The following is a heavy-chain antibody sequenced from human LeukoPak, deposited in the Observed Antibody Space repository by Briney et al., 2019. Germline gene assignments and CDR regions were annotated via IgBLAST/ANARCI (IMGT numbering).Heavy chain of an antibody. J-gene: IGHJ4*02. CDR3: ARNSAVNGPLDY. CDR1: GFTFSSYS. Sequence: PGGSLRLSCAASGFTFSSYSMNWVRQAPGKGLEWVSSISSSSSYIYYADSVKGRFTISRDNAKNSLYLQMNSLRAEDTAVYYCARNSAVNGPLDYWGQGTLVTVSS. CDR2: ISSSSSYI. V-gene: IGHV3-21*01. D-gene: IGHD4-23*01.